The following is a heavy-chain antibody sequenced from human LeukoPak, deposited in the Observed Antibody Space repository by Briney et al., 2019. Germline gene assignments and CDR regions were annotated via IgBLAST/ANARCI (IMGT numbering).Heavy chain of an antibody. V-gene: IGHV3-33*08. Sequence: QPGGSLRLSCAASGFTFSSYAMHWVRQAPGKGLEWVAVIWYDGSNKYYADSVKGRFTISRDNSKETLYLQMNGLRVEDTAVYYCVRASGSFDYWGQGTLVTVSS. D-gene: IGHD3-10*01. CDR1: GFTFSSYA. CDR3: VRASGSFDY. CDR2: IWYDGSNK. J-gene: IGHJ4*02.